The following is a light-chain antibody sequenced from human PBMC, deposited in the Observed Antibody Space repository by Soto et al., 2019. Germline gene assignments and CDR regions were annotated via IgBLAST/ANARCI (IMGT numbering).Light chain of an antibody. CDR3: QERGNWPPYS. J-gene: IGKJ2*03. CDR2: EAS. CDR1: QSVGIY. Sequence: EIVLTQSPATLSLSPGERATLSCRASQSVGIYLGWYQQKPGQAPRLLIFEASKRATGIPARFSGSGSGTDFTLTISSLEPDDFAVYYCQERGNWPPYSFGKGTKLEIK. V-gene: IGKV3-11*01.